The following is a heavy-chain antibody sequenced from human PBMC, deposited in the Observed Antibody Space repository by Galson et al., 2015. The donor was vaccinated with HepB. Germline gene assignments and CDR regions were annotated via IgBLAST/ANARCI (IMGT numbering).Heavy chain of an antibody. CDR3: ARDPRPSSGWYVRLNHNWFDP. CDR2: ISSSSSYI. Sequence: SLRLSCAASGFTFSSYSMNWVRQAPGKGLEWVSSISSSSSYIYYADSVKGRFTISRDNAKNSLYLQMNSLRAEDTAVYYCARDPRPSSGWYVRLNHNWFDPWGQGTLVTVSS. CDR1: GFTFSSYS. D-gene: IGHD6-19*01. J-gene: IGHJ5*02. V-gene: IGHV3-21*01.